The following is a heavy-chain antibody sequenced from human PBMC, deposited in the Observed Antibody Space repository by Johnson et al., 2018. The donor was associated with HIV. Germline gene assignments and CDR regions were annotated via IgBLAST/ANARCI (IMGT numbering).Heavy chain of an antibody. V-gene: IGHV3-20*04. Sequence: VQLVESGGGVVRPGGSMRLSCAAFGFTFDDYGMSWVRQVPGKGLEWVSGVNWNGGSTGYADSVKGRFTISRDNAKNSLYLQMNSLRAEDMAVYYCARGGASGAFDIWGQGTMVTVSS. CDR2: VNWNGGST. CDR1: GFTFDDYG. CDR3: ARGGASGAFDI. J-gene: IGHJ3*02. D-gene: IGHD3-16*01.